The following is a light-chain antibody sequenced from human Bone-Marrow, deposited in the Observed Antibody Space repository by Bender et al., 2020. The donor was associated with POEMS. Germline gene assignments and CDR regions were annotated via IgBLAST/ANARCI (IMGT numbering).Light chain of an antibody. CDR2: DVN. Sequence: QSALTQPPSASGSPGQSLTISCTGTSSDVGGYDFVSWYQQHPGKAPKLMIYDVNKRPSGVPDRFSGSKSGNTASLTVSGLQTDDEADYYCSSYTGSNNWIFGGGTKLTVL. V-gene: IGLV2-8*01. CDR3: SSYTGSNNWI. CDR1: SSDVGGYDF. J-gene: IGLJ2*01.